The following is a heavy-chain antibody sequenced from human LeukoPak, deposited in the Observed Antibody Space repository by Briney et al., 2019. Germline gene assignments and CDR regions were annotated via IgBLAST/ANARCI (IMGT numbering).Heavy chain of an antibody. CDR2: ISAYNGNT. CDR3: ASGKPYVWGSYRYNRLDY. D-gene: IGHD3-16*02. V-gene: IGHV1-18*03. J-gene: IGHJ4*02. Sequence: ASVKVSCKASDYTFTSYGISWVRQAPGQGLEWMGWISAYNGNTNYAQKLQGRVTMTTDTSTSTAYMELRSLRSDDMAVYYCASGKPYVWGSYRYNRLDYWGQGTLVTVSS. CDR1: DYTFTSYG.